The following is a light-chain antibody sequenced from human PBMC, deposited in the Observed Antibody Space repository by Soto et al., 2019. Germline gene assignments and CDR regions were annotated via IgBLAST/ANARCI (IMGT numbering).Light chain of an antibody. J-gene: IGKJ4*01. Sequence: EIVMTQSPASLSVSPGERATLSCRASQSVSSNLAWYQKKPDQAPRLLIYGASTRATGIPARFSGSGSGTEFTLTISSLQSEDFAVYYCQQYHNWPLTFGGGTKVEIK. CDR3: QQYHNWPLT. CDR2: GAS. CDR1: QSVSSN. V-gene: IGKV3-15*01.